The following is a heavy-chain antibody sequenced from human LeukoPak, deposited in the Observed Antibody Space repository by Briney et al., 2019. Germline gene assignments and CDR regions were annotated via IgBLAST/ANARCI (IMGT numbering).Heavy chain of an antibody. J-gene: IGHJ6*03. CDR2: ISGSGSST. V-gene: IGHV3-23*01. D-gene: IGHD1-26*01. CDR3: ARAGGYRNGYYYYYMDV. CDR1: GFIYRDFG. Sequence: GGSLRLSCGASGFIYRDFGMSWVRQSPGKGLEWVSTISGSGSSTYYADSVKGRFVISRDNSKNTLYLQMNSLRAEDTAVYYCARAGGYRNGYYYYYMDVWGKGTTVTVSS.